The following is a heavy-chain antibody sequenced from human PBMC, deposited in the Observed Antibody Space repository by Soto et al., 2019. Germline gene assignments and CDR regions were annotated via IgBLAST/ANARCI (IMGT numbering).Heavy chain of an antibody. Sequence: EVQLVESGGALVQPGGSLRLSCAASGFAVSSNYMTWVRQAPGKGLEWVSVIHSGGDTHYADSVRGRFTISRDNSKNTLYLQMNSLRAEDTAVYYCARSRTGTTYGDMDVWGQGTTVTVSS. CDR3: ARSRTGTTYGDMDV. CDR2: IHSGGDT. J-gene: IGHJ6*02. D-gene: IGHD1-7*01. CDR1: GFAVSSNY. V-gene: IGHV3-66*01.